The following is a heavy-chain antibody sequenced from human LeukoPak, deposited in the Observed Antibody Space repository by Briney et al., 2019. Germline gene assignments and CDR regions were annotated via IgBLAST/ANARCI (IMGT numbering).Heavy chain of an antibody. CDR2: IYNSGSP. Sequence: SETLSLTCTVSGGSISSYYWSWIRQPPGKGLKWIGYIYNSGSPNYNPSLKSRVTMSVDTSKNQFSLKLSSVTAADTAVYYCAKDLYYYDTNAYYFDWFDPWGQGTLVTVSS. J-gene: IGHJ5*02. D-gene: IGHD3-22*01. CDR3: AKDLYYYDTNAYYFDWFDP. V-gene: IGHV4-59*01. CDR1: GGSISSYY.